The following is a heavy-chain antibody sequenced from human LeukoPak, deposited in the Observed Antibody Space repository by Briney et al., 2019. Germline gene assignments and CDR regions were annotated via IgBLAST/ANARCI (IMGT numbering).Heavy chain of an antibody. CDR3: TTGYYDSSSARY. CDR1: GFTFRNAW. D-gene: IGHD3-22*01. Sequence: GGSLGLSCAASGFTFRNAWMSWVRQAPGKGLEWVGRIKSKTDGGTTDYAAPVKGRFTISRDDSKTTLYLQMNSLKTEDTAVYYCTTGYYDSSSARYWGQGTLVTVSS. J-gene: IGHJ4*02. V-gene: IGHV3-15*01. CDR2: IKSKTDGGTT.